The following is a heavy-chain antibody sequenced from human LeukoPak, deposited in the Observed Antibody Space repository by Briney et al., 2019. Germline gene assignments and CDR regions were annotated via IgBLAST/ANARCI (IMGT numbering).Heavy chain of an antibody. V-gene: IGHV1-18*01. J-gene: IGHJ4*02. CDR1: GYTFTSYG. CDR3: ARGIWFGGDDY. CDR2: ISAFDGNT. D-gene: IGHD3-10*01. Sequence: ASVKVSCRASGYTFTSYGFTWVRQAPGQGPEWMGWISAFDGNTNSAQKFQGRVTMTTDTSTSTAYMELRSLRSDDTAVYYCARGIWFGGDDYWGQGTLVTVSS.